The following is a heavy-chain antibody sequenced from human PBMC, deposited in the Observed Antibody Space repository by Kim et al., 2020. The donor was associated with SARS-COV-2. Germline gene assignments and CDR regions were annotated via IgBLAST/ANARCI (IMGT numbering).Heavy chain of an antibody. V-gene: IGHV1-18*01. D-gene: IGHD3-16*02. CDR3: AREHLGELSKSIAVAAPLNYFDY. CDR1: GYTFTSYG. CDR2: ISAYNGNT. J-gene: IGHJ4*02. Sequence: ASVKVSCKASGYTFTSYGISWVRQAPGQGLEWMGWISAYNGNTNYAQKLQGRVTMTTDTSTSTAYMELRSLRSDDTTVYYCAREHLGELSKSIAVAAPLNYFDYWGQGTLVTVSS.